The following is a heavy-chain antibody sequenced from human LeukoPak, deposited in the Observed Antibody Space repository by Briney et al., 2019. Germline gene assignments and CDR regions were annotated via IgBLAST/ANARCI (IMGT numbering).Heavy chain of an antibody. V-gene: IGHV3-48*03. Sequence: PGGSLRLSCAASGFTFRSYEMTWVRQAPGKGLEWVSYISASTSTIHYAASVKGRFTISRNNAKNSLYLQMNGLRVEDTAVYYCARVDATVTAFDYWGQGTLVSVSS. CDR2: ISASTSTI. CDR1: GFTFRSYE. J-gene: IGHJ4*02. D-gene: IGHD4-17*01. CDR3: ARVDATVTAFDY.